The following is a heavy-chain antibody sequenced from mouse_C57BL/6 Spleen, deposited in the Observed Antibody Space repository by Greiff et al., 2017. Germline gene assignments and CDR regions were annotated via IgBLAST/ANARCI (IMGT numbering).Heavy chain of an antibody. CDR3: ARRDYGRPFDY. V-gene: IGHV1-50*01. CDR2: IDPSDSYT. Sequence: QVQLQQPGAELVKPGASVKLSCKASGYTFTSYWMQWVKQRPGQGLEWIGEIDPSDSYTNYNQKFKGKATLTVDTSSSTAYMQLSSLTSEDSAVYYCARRDYGRPFDYWGQGTTLTVSS. J-gene: IGHJ2*01. D-gene: IGHD1-1*01. CDR1: GYTFTSYW.